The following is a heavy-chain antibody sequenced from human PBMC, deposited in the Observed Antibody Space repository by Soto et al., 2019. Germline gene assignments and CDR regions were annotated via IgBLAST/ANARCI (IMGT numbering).Heavy chain of an antibody. J-gene: IGHJ4*02. CDR1: GGTFSSYT. CDR3: ARAGMITFGGVIESFDY. D-gene: IGHD3-16*02. Sequence: QVQLVQSGAEVQKPGSSVKVSCKASGGTFSSYTISWVRQAPGQGLEWMGRIIPILGIANYAQKFQGRVTITADKSTSTAYMELSSLRSEDTAVYYCARAGMITFGGVIESFDYWGQGTLVTVSS. CDR2: IIPILGIA. V-gene: IGHV1-69*02.